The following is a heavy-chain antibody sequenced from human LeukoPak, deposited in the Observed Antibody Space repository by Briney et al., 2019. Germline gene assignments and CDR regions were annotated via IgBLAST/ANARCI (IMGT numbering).Heavy chain of an antibody. Sequence: PGGSLRLSCAASGFTFSSSGMSWVRQAPGKGLEWVSVISGSGGSTYYADSVKGRFTISRDNSKNTLYLQMNSLRAEDTAVYYCATATTPAAGTTGYYYGMDVWGQGTTVTVSS. J-gene: IGHJ6*02. CDR2: ISGSGGST. CDR1: GFTFSSSG. V-gene: IGHV3-23*01. D-gene: IGHD6-13*01. CDR3: ATATTPAAGTTGYYYGMDV.